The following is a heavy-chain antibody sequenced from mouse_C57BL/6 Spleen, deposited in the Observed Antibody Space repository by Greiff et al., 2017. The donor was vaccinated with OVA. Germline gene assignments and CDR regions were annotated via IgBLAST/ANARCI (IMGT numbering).Heavy chain of an antibody. V-gene: IGHV5-9-1*02. Sequence: EVQVEESGEGLVKPGGSLKLSCAASGFTFSSYAMSWVRQTPEKRLEWVAYISSGGGYIYYADTVKGRFTISGDTASNTLYLQLSSLKSEDTGMYYCRRGDYGSSSGGYFDYWGQGTTLTVSS. CDR2: ISSGGGYI. CDR1: GFTFSSYA. CDR3: RRGDYGSSSGGYFDY. D-gene: IGHD1-1*01. J-gene: IGHJ2*01.